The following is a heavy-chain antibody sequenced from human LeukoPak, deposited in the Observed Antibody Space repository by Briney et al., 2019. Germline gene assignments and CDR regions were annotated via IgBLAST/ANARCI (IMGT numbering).Heavy chain of an antibody. D-gene: IGHD2-21*01. V-gene: IGHV3-53*04. CDR3: ARGHMVASYYFDY. Sequence: PGGSLRLSCAASGFTVSSKYMSWVRQAPGQGLEWVSVISVKGRFTISRHNSKNTLYLQMNSLRAEDTAVYYCARGHMVASYYFDYWGQGTLVTVSS. CDR1: GFTVSSKY. CDR2: I. J-gene: IGHJ4*02.